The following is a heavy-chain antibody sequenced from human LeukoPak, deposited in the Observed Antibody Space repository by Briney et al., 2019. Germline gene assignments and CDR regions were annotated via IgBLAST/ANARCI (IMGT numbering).Heavy chain of an antibody. V-gene: IGHV1-69-2*01. CDR2: VDPEDGET. Sequence: ASVKISCKVPGYTFTDYYMHWVQQAPGQGLEWMGLVDPEDGETIYAEKFQGRVTITADTSTDTAYMELSSLRSEDTAVYYCANSGYSYGRTFDYWGQGTLVTVSS. CDR1: GYTFTDYY. D-gene: IGHD5-18*01. J-gene: IGHJ4*02. CDR3: ANSGYSYGRTFDY.